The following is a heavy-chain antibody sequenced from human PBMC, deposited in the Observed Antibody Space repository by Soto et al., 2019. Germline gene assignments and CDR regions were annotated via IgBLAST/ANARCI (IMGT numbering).Heavy chain of an antibody. CDR2: INHSGST. D-gene: IGHD3-9*01. V-gene: IGHV4-34*01. Sequence: SETLSLTCAVYGGSFSGYYWSWIRQPPGKGLEWIGEINHSGSTNYNPSLKSRVTISVDTSKNQFSLKLSSVTAADTAVYYCASIELRYFDWLFAEGGRDGMDVWGQGTTVTVS. CDR1: GGSFSGYY. CDR3: ASIELRYFDWLFAEGGRDGMDV. J-gene: IGHJ6*02.